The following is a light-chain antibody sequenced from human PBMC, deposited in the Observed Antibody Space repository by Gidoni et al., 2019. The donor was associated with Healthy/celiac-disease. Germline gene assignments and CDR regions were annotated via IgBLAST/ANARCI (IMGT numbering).Light chain of an antibody. CDR1: SPNIGSNT. J-gene: IGLJ3*02. Sequence: QSVLTPPPSASGTPGQRVTISCSGSSPNIGSNTVTWYQQLPGTAPKLLIYSNNQRPSGVPDRFSGSKSGTSASLAISGLQSEDEADYYCAAWDDSLNGSWVFGGGTKLTVL. CDR3: AAWDDSLNGSWV. V-gene: IGLV1-44*01. CDR2: SNN.